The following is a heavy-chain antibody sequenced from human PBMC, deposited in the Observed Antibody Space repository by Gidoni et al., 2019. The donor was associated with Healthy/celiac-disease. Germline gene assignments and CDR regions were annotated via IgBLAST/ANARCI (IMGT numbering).Heavy chain of an antibody. CDR2: IHPNSGGT. CDR3: ARGHIVVVPAATDWYFDL. V-gene: IGHV1-2*04. Sequence: QVQLVQSGAEVKKPPSVKVSCKASGSTFTGYHMHWVRQAPGQGLEWLGWIHPNSGGTNYAQKFQGWVTMTRDTSISTAYMELSRLRSDDTAVYYCARGHIVVVPAATDWYFDLWGRGTLVTVSS. D-gene: IGHD2-2*01. CDR1: GSTFTGYH. J-gene: IGHJ2*01.